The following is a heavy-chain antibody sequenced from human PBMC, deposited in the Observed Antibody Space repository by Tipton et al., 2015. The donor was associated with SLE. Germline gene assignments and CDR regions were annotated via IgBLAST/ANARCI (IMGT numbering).Heavy chain of an antibody. V-gene: IGHV4-39*07. D-gene: IGHD4/OR15-4a*01. CDR1: GRSISSKTYY. CDR2: IYYSWST. J-gene: IGHJ5*02. Sequence: TLSLTCTVSGRSISSKTYYWGWSRQPPGKGLEWIGSIYYSWSTYYNPSLKSRVTISADTSKNQLSPKLTSVTIADTAVYYCTRGGRGDGANPFDPWGRGTLVTVSS. CDR3: TRGGRGDGANPFDP.